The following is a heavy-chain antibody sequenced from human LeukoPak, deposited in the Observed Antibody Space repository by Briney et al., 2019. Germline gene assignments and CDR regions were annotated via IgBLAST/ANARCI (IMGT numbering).Heavy chain of an antibody. CDR1: GFTFSSYE. V-gene: IGHV3-48*03. Sequence: GGSLRLSCAASGFTFSSYEMNWVRQAPGKGLEWVSYISSSGSTIYYADSVKGRFTISRDNAKNSLYLQMNSLRAEDTAVYHCGRLGQWLVDWYFDLWGRGTLVTVSS. CDR2: ISSSGSTI. CDR3: GRLGQWLVDWYFDL. J-gene: IGHJ2*01. D-gene: IGHD6-19*01.